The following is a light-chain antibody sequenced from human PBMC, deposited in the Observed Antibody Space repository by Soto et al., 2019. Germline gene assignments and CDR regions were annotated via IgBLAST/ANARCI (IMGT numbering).Light chain of an antibody. CDR1: QGINNS. Sequence: DLHMTQSPSSLSASVGDSVTITCRALQGINNSLAWYQQEPGKLPKLLIQAASTLLSGVPSRFSGSGSGTDCTLTISSLQPEEVATYYCQKYNSAPLTCGGGTKVDIK. V-gene: IGKV1-27*01. J-gene: IGKJ4*01. CDR2: AAS. CDR3: QKYNSAPLT.